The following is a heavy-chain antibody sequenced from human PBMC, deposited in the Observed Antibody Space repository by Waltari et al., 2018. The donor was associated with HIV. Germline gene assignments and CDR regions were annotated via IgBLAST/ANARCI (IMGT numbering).Heavy chain of an antibody. V-gene: IGHV3-21*02. Sequence: EVQLVDSGGGLVKPGGSLRLSCAASGFTFSDYSMNWVRQSPGKGVEGVSSISSSGSFIYYADSVKGRVTISRDNAQNSMYLQMNNLRADDSAMYYCARDSRGTSWSLNWFDPWGQGTLVTVSS. CDR3: ARDSRGTSWSLNWFDP. CDR1: GFTFSDYS. D-gene: IGHD6-13*01. CDR2: ISSSGSFI. J-gene: IGHJ5*02.